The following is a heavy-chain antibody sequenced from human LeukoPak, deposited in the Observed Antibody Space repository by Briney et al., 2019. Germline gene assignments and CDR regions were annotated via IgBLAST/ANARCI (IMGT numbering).Heavy chain of an antibody. CDR2: INHSGST. J-gene: IGHJ4*02. V-gene: IGHV4-39*07. CDR1: GGSVSSGSYY. CDR3: ARGVEGDILN. D-gene: IGHD3-9*01. Sequence: SETLSLTCTVSGGSVSSGSYYWSWIRQPPGKGLEWIGEINHSGSTNYNPSLKSRVIISVDTSKNQFSLKLSSVTAADTAVYYCARGVEGDILNWGQGTLVTVSS.